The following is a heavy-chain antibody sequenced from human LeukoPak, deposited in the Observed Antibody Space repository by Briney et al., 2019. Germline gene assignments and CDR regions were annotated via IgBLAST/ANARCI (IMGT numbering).Heavy chain of an antibody. J-gene: IGHJ4*02. D-gene: IGHD3-10*01. CDR2: ISYDGSNK. Sequence: PGGSLRLSCAASGFTFSSYAMHWVRQAPGKGLEWVAVISYDGSNKYYADSVKGRFTISRDNSKNTLYLQMNSLRAEDTAVYYCARTLSMVERYFDYWGQGTLVTVSS. V-gene: IGHV3-30-3*01. CDR1: GFTFSSYA. CDR3: ARTLSMVERYFDY.